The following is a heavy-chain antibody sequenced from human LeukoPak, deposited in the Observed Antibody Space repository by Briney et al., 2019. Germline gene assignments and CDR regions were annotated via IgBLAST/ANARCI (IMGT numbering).Heavy chain of an antibody. D-gene: IGHD1-1*01. CDR3: ARVGHWNPRYFDY. CDR1: GYTFSNND. V-gene: IGHV1-8*03. J-gene: IGHJ4*02. Sequence: ASVKVSCKASGYTFSNNDINWVRQATGQGLEWMGWMNPISGNTGFAQKFQGRVTITRITSISTAYMEMSSLRSDDTAVYYCARVGHWNPRYFDYWGQGTLVTVSS. CDR2: MNPISGNT.